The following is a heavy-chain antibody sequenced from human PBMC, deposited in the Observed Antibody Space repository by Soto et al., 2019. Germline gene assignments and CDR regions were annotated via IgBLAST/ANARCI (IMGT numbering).Heavy chain of an antibody. V-gene: IGHV3-23*01. CDR2: TSGSGGST. CDR3: ARALAVALPFFYGMDV. J-gene: IGHJ6*02. D-gene: IGHD6-19*01. CDR1: GFTFSSYD. Sequence: GESLKISCAATGFTFSSYDMSWVRQAPGKGLEWVSGTSGSGGSTYYADSVKGRFTISRDNSQNTLYLQMNSLRADDTALYYCARALAVALPFFYGMDVWGHGTTVTVSS.